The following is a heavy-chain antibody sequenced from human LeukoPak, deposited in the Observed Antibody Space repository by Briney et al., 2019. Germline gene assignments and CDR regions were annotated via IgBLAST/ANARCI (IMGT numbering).Heavy chain of an antibody. D-gene: IGHD4-17*01. CDR1: GFTFTDYW. CDR2: INTDTRGT. Sequence: GGSLRLSCAASGFTFTDYWMHWVRQVPGKGLVWVSIINTDTRGTYYADSVKGRFTISRDNAKSILYLQMDSLRAEDTAVYFCARENFVDYGDAFDIWGQGTMVTVSS. CDR3: ARENFVDYGDAFDI. J-gene: IGHJ3*02. V-gene: IGHV3-74*01.